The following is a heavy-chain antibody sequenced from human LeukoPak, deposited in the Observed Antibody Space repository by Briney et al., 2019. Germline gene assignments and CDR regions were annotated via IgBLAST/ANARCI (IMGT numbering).Heavy chain of an antibody. CDR1: GYTFTSYD. D-gene: IGHD6-13*01. V-gene: IGHV1-8*01. Sequence: ASVKVSCKASGYTFTSYDINWVRQATGQGLEWMGWMNPNSGNTGYAQKFQGRVTMTRNTSISTAYMEPSSLRSEDTAVYYCARGRFRSGSWLDYWGQGTLVTVSS. CDR3: ARGRFRSGSWLDY. J-gene: IGHJ4*02. CDR2: MNPNSGNT.